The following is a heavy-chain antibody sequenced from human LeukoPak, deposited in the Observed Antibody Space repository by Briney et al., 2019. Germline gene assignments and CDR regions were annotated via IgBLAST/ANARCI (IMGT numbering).Heavy chain of an antibody. V-gene: IGHV4-4*07. CDR1: GDSMSSYY. CDR3: ARTTGFAVAGGYYFDY. CDR2: VYASGGT. Sequence: PSETLSLTCSVSGDSMSSYYWSWIRQSAGKGLEWIGRVYASGGTRYNPSLKSRVTMSVDTSKNQFPLKLTSVTAADTAVYYCARTTGFAVAGGYYFDYWGQGILVTVSS. J-gene: IGHJ4*02. D-gene: IGHD6-19*01.